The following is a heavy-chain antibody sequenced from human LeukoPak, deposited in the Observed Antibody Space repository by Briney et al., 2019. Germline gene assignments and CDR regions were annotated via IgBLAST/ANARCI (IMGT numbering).Heavy chain of an antibody. Sequence: GASVKVSCKASGYTFTSYDINWVRQATGQGLEWMGWMNPNSGNTGYAQKFQGRVTITRNTSISTAYMELSSLRSEDTAVYYCARVLPLRPRRVFDYWGQGTLVTVSS. V-gene: IGHV1-8*03. CDR2: MNPNSGNT. CDR3: ARVLPLRPRRVFDY. D-gene: IGHD4-17*01. J-gene: IGHJ4*02. CDR1: GYTFTSYD.